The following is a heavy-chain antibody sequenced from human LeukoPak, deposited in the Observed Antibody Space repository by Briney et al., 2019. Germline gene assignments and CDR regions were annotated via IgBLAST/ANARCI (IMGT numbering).Heavy chain of an antibody. J-gene: IGHJ6*03. CDR3: ARGYCSGGSCYSYYYYNYMDV. D-gene: IGHD2-15*01. CDR2: IYYSGNT. Sequence: SETLSLTCTVSGGSISSTSYYWGWVRQPPGKGLEWIGSIYYSGNTYYNPSLKSRVTISVDTSKNQFSLKLSSVTAADTAVYYCARGYCSGGSCYSYYYYNYMDVWGKGTTVTVSS. V-gene: IGHV4-39*07. CDR1: GGSISSTSYY.